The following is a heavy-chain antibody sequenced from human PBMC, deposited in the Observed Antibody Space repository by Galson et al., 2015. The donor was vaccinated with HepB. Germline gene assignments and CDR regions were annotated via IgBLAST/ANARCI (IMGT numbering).Heavy chain of an antibody. J-gene: IGHJ4*02. CDR1: GFTFSSYA. CDR3: AKGGLSGYDWELDY. CDR2: ISGSGGST. V-gene: IGHV3-23*01. Sequence: SLRLSCAASGFTFSSYAMSWVRQAPGKGLEWVSAISGSGGSTYYADSVKGRFTISRDNSKNTLYLQMNSLRAEDTAVYYCAKGGLSGYDWELDYWGQGTLVTVSS. D-gene: IGHD5-12*01.